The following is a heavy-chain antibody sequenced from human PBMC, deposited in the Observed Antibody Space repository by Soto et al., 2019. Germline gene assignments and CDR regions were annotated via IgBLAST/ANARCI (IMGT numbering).Heavy chain of an antibody. CDR2: IRPEGNEK. J-gene: IGHJ5*01. Sequence: EVQVVESGGGLVQPGESLRVSCVGSGFTFRSYWMSWVRQAPGKGLEWVANIRPEGNEKYYVDSVKGRFIISRDNAKNSVFLQMNSLRVEDTAVYFCAREEGATVANNWFASWGQGTLVTVSS. D-gene: IGHD4-17*01. V-gene: IGHV3-7*03. CDR1: GFTFRSYW. CDR3: AREEGATVANNWFAS.